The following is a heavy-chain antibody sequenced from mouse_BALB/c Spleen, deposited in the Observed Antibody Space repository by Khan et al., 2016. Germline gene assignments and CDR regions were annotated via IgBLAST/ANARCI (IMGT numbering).Heavy chain of an antibody. D-gene: IGHD1-1*01. CDR3: ATYYYGSCHYAMDY. CDR2: ISYSGST. CDR1: GYSITSDYA. J-gene: IGHJ4*01. V-gene: IGHV3-2*02. Sequence: EVQLVESGPGLVKPSQSLSLTCTVTGYSITSDYAWNWIRQFPGNKLEWMGYISYSGSTSYNPSLKSRISITRDTSKNQFFLQLNSVTTEDTATXYCATYYYGSCHYAMDYWGQGTSVTVSS.